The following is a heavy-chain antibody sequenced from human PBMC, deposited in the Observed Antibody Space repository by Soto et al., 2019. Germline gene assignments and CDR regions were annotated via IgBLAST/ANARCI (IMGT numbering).Heavy chain of an antibody. CDR2: LYSVWRT. D-gene: IGHD3-10*01. J-gene: IGHJ3*01. V-gene: IGHV4-59*02. CDR3: ARDPEGYYNGPQCYTDRAAFDC. Sequence: QVQLQESSPGLVKPSEPLLLTSTVSGAYVSSNYWSWIRQPPGRGLERIAYLYSVWRTAYNPSIKSRVNISIDTSKNHVSRNMTSVTAADAAVYYCARDPEGYYNGPQCYTDRAAFDCWGQGTMVTVS. CDR1: GAYVSSNY.